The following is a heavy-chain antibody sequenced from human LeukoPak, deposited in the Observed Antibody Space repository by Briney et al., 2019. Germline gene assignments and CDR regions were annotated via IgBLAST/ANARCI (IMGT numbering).Heavy chain of an antibody. CDR1: GGSFSGYY. CDR2: INHSGSA. J-gene: IGHJ4*02. Sequence: SETLSLTCAVYGGSFSGYYWSWIRQPPGEGLEWIGEINHSGSANYNPSLKSRVTISVDTSKNQFSLKLSSVTVADTAVYYCARGHRWLRYWGQGTLVTVSS. V-gene: IGHV4-34*01. CDR3: ARGHRWLRY. D-gene: IGHD5-12*01.